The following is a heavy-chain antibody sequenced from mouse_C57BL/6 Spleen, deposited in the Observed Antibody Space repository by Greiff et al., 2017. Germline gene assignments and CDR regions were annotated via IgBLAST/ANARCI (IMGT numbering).Heavy chain of an antibody. Sequence: EVKLEESGGGLVKPGGSLKLSCAASGFTFSDYGMHWVRQAPEKGLEWVAYISSGSSTIYYADTVKGRFTISRDNAKNTLFLQMTSLRSEDTAMYYCARCYGNFYWYFDVWGTGTTVTVSS. D-gene: IGHD2-1*01. CDR3: ARCYGNFYWYFDV. J-gene: IGHJ1*03. V-gene: IGHV5-17*01. CDR1: GFTFSDYG. CDR2: ISSGSSTI.